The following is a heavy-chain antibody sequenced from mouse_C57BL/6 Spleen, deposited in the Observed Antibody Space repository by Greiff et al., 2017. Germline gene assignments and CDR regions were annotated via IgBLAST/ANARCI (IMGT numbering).Heavy chain of an antibody. V-gene: IGHV1-82*01. Sequence: QVQLQQSGPELVKPGASVKISCKASGYAFSSSWMNWVKQRPGKGLEWIGRIYPGDGDTNYNGKFKGKATLTADKSSSTAYMQLSGLTSEDSAVYFCARRYSNYVAWFAYWGQGTLVTVSA. CDR1: GYAFSSSW. CDR2: IYPGDGDT. D-gene: IGHD2-5*01. J-gene: IGHJ3*01. CDR3: ARRYSNYVAWFAY.